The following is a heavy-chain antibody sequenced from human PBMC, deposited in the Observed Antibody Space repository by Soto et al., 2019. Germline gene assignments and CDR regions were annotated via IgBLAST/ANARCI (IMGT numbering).Heavy chain of an antibody. D-gene: IGHD5-12*01. CDR3: ARDHSGYGSDSWAYDI. Sequence: GGSLRLSCASSGFTFSSYSMNWVRQAPGKGLEWVSSISSSSSYIYYADSVKGRFTISRDNAKNSLYLQMNSLRAEDTAVYYCARDHSGYGSDSWAYDIWGQGTMVTVSS. V-gene: IGHV3-21*01. J-gene: IGHJ3*02. CDR1: GFTFSSYS. CDR2: ISSSSSYI.